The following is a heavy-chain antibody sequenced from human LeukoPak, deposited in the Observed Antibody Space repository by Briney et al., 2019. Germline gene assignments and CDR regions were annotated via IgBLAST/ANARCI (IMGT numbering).Heavy chain of an antibody. V-gene: IGHV3-30*18. CDR2: ISYDGSNK. CDR3: AKVGGGGDWGPYRGGYYYGMDV. Sequence: PGGSLRLSCAASGFTFSSYAMSWVRQAPGKGLEWVAVISYDGSNKYYADSVKGRFTISRDNSKNTLYLQMNSLRAEDTAVYYCAKVGGGGDWGPYRGGYYYGMDVWGQGTTVTVSS. CDR1: GFTFSSYA. D-gene: IGHD2-21*02. J-gene: IGHJ6*02.